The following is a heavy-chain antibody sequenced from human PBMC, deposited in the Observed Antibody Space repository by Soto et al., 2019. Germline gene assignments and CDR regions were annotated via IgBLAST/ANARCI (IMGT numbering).Heavy chain of an antibody. V-gene: IGHV3-30-3*01. Sequence: QVQLVESGGGVVQPGRSLRLSCAASGFTFSSYAMHWVRQAPGKGLEWVAVISYDGSNNYYANSVKGRFTSSRDNSKNTLYRKMNSLRAEDTAVYYCAELAYCGGDCASRRLDLWGRGTLVTVSS. CDR3: AELAYCGGDCASRRLDL. CDR1: GFTFSSYA. J-gene: IGHJ2*01. CDR2: ISYDGSNN. D-gene: IGHD2-21*02.